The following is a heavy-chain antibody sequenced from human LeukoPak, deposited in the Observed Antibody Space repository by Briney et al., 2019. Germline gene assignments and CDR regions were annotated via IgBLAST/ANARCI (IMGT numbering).Heavy chain of an antibody. CDR3: ARAPLRYFDWLLLGFFDY. J-gene: IGHJ4*02. CDR2: INHSGST. CDR1: GGSFSGYY. D-gene: IGHD3-9*01. V-gene: IGHV4-34*01. Sequence: PSDTLSLTCAVYGGSFSGYYWSWIRQPPGKGLEWIGEINHSGSTNYNPSLKSRVTISVDTSKNQFSLKLSSVTAADTAVYYCARAPLRYFDWLLLGFFDYWGQGTLVTVSS.